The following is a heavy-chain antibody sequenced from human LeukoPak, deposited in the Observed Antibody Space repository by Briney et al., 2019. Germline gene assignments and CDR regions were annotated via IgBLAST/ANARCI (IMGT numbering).Heavy chain of an antibody. CDR3: ARGPKLYGSGSYGLWYNWFDP. J-gene: IGHJ5*02. D-gene: IGHD3-10*01. CDR1: GGSISSSSYY. Sequence: SETLSLTCTVSGGSISSSSYYWGWIRQPPGKGLEWIGSVYYSGTTSYNPSLKSRVTISVDTSKNQFSLKLSSVTAADTAVYYCARGPKLYGSGSYGLWYNWFDPWGQGTLVTVSS. CDR2: VYYSGTT. V-gene: IGHV4-39*01.